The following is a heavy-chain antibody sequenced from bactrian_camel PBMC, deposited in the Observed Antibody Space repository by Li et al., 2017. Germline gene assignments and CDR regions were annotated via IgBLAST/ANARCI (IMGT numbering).Heavy chain of an antibody. CDR1: GLRFDDHA. CDR2: INTGDGST. D-gene: IGHD4*01. CDR3: AAGGIATPGH. J-gene: IGHJ4*01. V-gene: IGHV3S63*01. Sequence: HVQLVESGGGLVQAGGSLRLSCAVSGLRFDDHAMGWFRQAPGKEREGVAAINTGDGSTFYSDSVKGRFTITEDKARNTVYLQMNNLKPEDTAMYYCAAGGIATPGHWGQGTQVTVS.